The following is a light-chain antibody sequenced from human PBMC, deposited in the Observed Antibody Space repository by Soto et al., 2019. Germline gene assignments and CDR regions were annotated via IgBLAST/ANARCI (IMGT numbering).Light chain of an antibody. Sequence: QSVLTQPPSASGSPGQSVTISCTGTSSDVVGYNYVSWYQQHPGKAPKLMIYEVSKRPSGVPDRFSGSKSGNTASLTVSGLQAEDEADYYCSSYAGSTPRVVFGGGTKVTVL. CDR1: SSDVVGYNY. CDR2: EVS. CDR3: SSYAGSTPRVV. V-gene: IGLV2-8*01. J-gene: IGLJ2*01.